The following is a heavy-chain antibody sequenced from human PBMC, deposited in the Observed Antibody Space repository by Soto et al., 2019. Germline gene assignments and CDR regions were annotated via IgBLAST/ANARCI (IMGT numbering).Heavy chain of an antibody. CDR1: GFTFSSYA. V-gene: IGHV3-23*01. CDR3: AKDFDALIVVVVAATYFDY. J-gene: IGHJ4*02. D-gene: IGHD2-15*01. CDR2: ISGSGGST. Sequence: GGSLRLSCAASGFTFSSYAMSWVRQAPGKGLEWVSAISGSGGSTYYADSVKGRFTISRDNSKNTLYLQMNSLRAEDTAVYYCAKDFDALIVVVVAATYFDYWGQGTLVTVSS.